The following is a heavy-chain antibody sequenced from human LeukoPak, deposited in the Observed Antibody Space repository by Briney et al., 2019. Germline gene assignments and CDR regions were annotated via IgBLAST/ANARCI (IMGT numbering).Heavy chain of an antibody. D-gene: IGHD5-18*01. V-gene: IGHV4-34*01. Sequence: PSETPSLTSAVYGGSFSGYYWSWIPQPPGKGLEWIGEINHSGSTNYNTSPKRRVTISGDTSKNQFSLKLSSVTAADTAVYFYARVGYSYVINDWSRTGLGAYPTKYYYHMDVWGKGTTVTVSS. CDR1: GGSFSGYY. J-gene: IGHJ6*03. CDR3: ARVGYSYVINDWSRTGLGAYPTKYYYHMDV. CDR2: INHSGST.